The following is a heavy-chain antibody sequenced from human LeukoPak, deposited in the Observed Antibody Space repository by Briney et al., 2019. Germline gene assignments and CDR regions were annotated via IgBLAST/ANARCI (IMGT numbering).Heavy chain of an antibody. V-gene: IGHV1-46*01. CDR2: INPSGGST. Sequence: ASVKVSCKASGYTFTSYYMHWVRQAPGQGLEWMGIINPSGGSTSYAQKFQGRVTMTRDTSTSTVYMELSSLRSEDTAVYYCAREPPTYCRNTSCYMDEYWGQGTLVTVPS. CDR3: AREPPTYCRNTSCYMDEY. CDR1: GYTFTSYY. J-gene: IGHJ4*02. D-gene: IGHD2-2*02.